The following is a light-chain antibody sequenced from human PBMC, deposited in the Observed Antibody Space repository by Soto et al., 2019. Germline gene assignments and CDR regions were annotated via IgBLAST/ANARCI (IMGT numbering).Light chain of an antibody. Sequence: QSALTQPASVSGSPGQSITISCTGTSSDVGGYNYVSWYQRHPGQAPKLLIFDVSDRSSGVSHRFSGSKSGNTASLTISGLQSEDEADYFCSSYSSGTTPDVFGTGTKLTVL. V-gene: IGLV2-14*01. J-gene: IGLJ1*01. CDR3: SSYSSGTTPDV. CDR1: SSDVGGYNY. CDR2: DVS.